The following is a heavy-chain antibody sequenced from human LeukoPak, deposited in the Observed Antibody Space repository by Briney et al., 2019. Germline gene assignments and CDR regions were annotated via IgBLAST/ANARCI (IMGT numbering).Heavy chain of an antibody. CDR1: GFTLSNYW. CDR2: IKQDGSET. Sequence: GGSLRLSCAASGFTLSNYWMSWVRQAPGKGLERVANIKQDGSETYYVDSVRGRFTFSRDNAENSVYLHMNSLRAEDTAVYYCVRQMVGASFDYWGQGTLVTVSS. J-gene: IGHJ4*02. V-gene: IGHV3-7*01. CDR3: VRQMVGASFDY. D-gene: IGHD1-26*01.